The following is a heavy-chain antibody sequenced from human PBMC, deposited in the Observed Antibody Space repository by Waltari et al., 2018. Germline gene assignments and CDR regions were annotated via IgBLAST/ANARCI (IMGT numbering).Heavy chain of an antibody. CDR1: GYRFTDFD. CDR2: MSPSSGSR. Sequence: QVQLVQSGAEVKKPGASVKVSCKASGYRFTDFDFNWVRQAPGQVLEWLGWMSPSSGSRGHAQKFQGRVTMPTNTSISTAYMGLSSLRSEDTAVYYCTGVSAAFYILFYWGQGTLVTVSS. D-gene: IGHD3-3*02. J-gene: IGHJ4*02. V-gene: IGHV1-8*02. CDR3: TGVSAAFYILFY.